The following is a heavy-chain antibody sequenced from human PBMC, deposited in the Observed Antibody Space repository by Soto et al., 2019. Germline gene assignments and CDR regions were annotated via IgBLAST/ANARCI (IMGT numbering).Heavy chain of an antibody. CDR3: AIEHSMVRDVMLHGY. V-gene: IGHV3-23*01. D-gene: IGHD3-10*01. CDR1: GFTFSSYA. CDR2: ISGSGGST. J-gene: IGHJ4*02. Sequence: GGSLRLSCAASGFTFSSYALSWVRQAPGKGLEWVSAISGSGGSTYYADSVKGRFTISRDNSKNTLYLQMNSLRAEDTAVYYCAIEHSMVRDVMLHGYWGQGTLVTGSS.